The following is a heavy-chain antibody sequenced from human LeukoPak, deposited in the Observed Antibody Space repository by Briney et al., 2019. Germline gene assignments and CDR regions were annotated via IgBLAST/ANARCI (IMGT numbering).Heavy chain of an antibody. D-gene: IGHD1-26*01. Sequence: ASVKVSCKASGCTFTSYGISWVRQAPGQGLEWMGWISAYNGNTNYAQKLQGRVTMTTDTSTSTAYMELRSLRSDDTAVYYCARDNEWELPKPLDYWGQGTLVTVSS. CDR1: GCTFTSYG. V-gene: IGHV1-18*01. J-gene: IGHJ4*02. CDR2: ISAYNGNT. CDR3: ARDNEWELPKPLDY.